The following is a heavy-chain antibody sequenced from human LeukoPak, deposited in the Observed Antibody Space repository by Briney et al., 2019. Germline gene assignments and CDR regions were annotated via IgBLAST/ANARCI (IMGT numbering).Heavy chain of an antibody. V-gene: IGHV1-46*01. CDR3: ARVAAGTVGWFDP. D-gene: IGHD6-19*01. J-gene: IGHJ5*02. Sequence: ASVKVSCKASGDTFTTDYIHWVRQGPGQGPEWMGVSNPSGGSTTNAQKFQGRVTMTRDTSTSTVYMELSSLRSEDTAVYYCARVAAGTVGWFDPWGQGTLVTVSS. CDR1: GDTFTTDY. CDR2: SNPSGGST.